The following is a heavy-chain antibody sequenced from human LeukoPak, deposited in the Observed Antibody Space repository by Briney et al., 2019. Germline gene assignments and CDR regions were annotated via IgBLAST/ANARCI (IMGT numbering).Heavy chain of an antibody. CDR1: GFTVSSNY. V-gene: IGHV3-66*01. Sequence: PGGSLRLSCAASGFTVSSNYMSWVRQAPGKGLEWVSVIYSGGSTYYADSVKGRFTISRDNAKNSLHLQMNSLRAEDTALYYCARVRGSPPEEIDYWGQGTLVTISS. CDR3: ARVRGSPPEEIDY. D-gene: IGHD3-10*01. J-gene: IGHJ4*02. CDR2: IYSGGST.